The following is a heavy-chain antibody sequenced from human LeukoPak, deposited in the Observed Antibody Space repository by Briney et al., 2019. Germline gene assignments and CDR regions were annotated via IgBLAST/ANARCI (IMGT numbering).Heavy chain of an antibody. Sequence: SETLSLTCAVYGGSFSGYYWSWIRQPPGKGLEWIGEINHSGSTNCNPSLKSRVTISVDTSKNQFSLKLSSVTAADTAVYYCASYSSSYNYYYYYGMDVWGQGTTVTVSS. CDR3: ASYSSSYNYYYYYGMDV. CDR2: INHSGST. J-gene: IGHJ6*02. CDR1: GGSFSGYY. D-gene: IGHD6-6*01. V-gene: IGHV4-34*01.